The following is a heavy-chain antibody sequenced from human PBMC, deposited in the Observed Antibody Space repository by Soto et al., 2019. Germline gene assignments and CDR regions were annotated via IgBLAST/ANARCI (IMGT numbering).Heavy chain of an antibody. D-gene: IGHD2-8*02. CDR1: GFTFRSFG. CDR3: AKVLPATGIDGGGDAFDI. CDR2: ISYDGTNK. J-gene: IGHJ3*02. Sequence: GGSLRLSCAASGFTFRSFGMHWIRQAPGKGLEWVALISYDGTNKYYADSVRGRFTISRDNSKNTLYLEMNTLRVEDTAVYYCAKVLPATGIDGGGDAFDIWGQGTMVTVSS. V-gene: IGHV3-30*18.